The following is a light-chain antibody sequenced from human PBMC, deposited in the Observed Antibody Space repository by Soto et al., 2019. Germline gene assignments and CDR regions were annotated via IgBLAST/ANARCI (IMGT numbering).Light chain of an antibody. Sequence: QAVVTQEPSLTVSPGGTVTLTCASSSGAVTSAHYPYWLQQKPGQAPRTLIYDTITKHSWTPARFSGSLLGGKAALTLSGAQPEDEAEYHCLLSYDGAYWVFGAGTKLTVL. CDR2: DTI. J-gene: IGLJ3*02. V-gene: IGLV7-46*01. CDR3: LLSYDGAYWV. CDR1: SGAVTSAHY.